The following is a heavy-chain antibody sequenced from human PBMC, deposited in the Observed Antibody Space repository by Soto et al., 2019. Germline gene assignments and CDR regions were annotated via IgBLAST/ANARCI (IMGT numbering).Heavy chain of an antibody. J-gene: IGHJ6*02. Sequence: GASVKVSCKVSGYTLTELSMHWVRQAPGKGLEWMGGFDPEDGETIYAQKFQGRVTMTEDTSTDTAYMELSSLRSEDTAVYYCATVGFWSGYPKYGMDVWGQGTTVTSP. D-gene: IGHD3-3*01. CDR2: FDPEDGET. CDR3: ATVGFWSGYPKYGMDV. CDR1: GYTLTELS. V-gene: IGHV1-24*01.